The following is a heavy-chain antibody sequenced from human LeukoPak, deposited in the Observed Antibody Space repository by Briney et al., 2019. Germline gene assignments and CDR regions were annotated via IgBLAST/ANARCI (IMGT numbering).Heavy chain of an antibody. Sequence: SETLSLTCAVYGGSFSGYYWSWIRQPPGKGLEWIGEINHSGSTNYNPSLKSRVTISVDTSKNQFSLKLSSVTAADTAVYYCARGSGNCSGGSCYLYYWGQGTLVTVSP. CDR1: GGSFSGYY. CDR3: ARGSGNCSGGSCYLYY. J-gene: IGHJ4*02. D-gene: IGHD2-15*01. CDR2: INHSGST. V-gene: IGHV4-34*01.